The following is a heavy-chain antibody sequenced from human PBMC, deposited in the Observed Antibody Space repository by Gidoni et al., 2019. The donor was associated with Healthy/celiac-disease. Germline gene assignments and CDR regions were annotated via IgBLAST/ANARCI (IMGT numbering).Heavy chain of an antibody. CDR3: AKDSERYWDRGVDAFDI. CDR1: GFTFSSYA. J-gene: IGHJ3*02. D-gene: IGHD1-26*01. V-gene: IGHV3-23*01. Sequence: EVQLLESGGGLVQPGGSLRLSCAASGFTFSSYAMSWGRQAPGKGLEWVSAISGSGGSTYYADSVKGRFTISRDNSKNTLYLKMNSLRAEDTAVYYCAKDSERYWDRGVDAFDIWGQGTMVTVSS. CDR2: ISGSGGST.